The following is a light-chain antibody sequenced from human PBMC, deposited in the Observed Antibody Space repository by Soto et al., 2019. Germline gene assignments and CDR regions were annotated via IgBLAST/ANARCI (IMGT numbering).Light chain of an antibody. J-gene: IGLJ2*01. CDR1: SSNIGSNT. CDR2: STN. Sequence: SVLTQPPSASGTPGQRVTISCSGSSSNIGSNTVNWYQQLPGTAPKLLIYSTNQRPSGVPDRFSGSKSGTSASLAISGLQSEDEADYYCATWDDSLNGNVVFGGGTQLTV. V-gene: IGLV1-44*01. CDR3: ATWDDSLNGNVV.